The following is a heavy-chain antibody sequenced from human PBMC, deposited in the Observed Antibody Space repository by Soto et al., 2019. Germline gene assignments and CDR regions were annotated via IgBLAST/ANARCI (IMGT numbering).Heavy chain of an antibody. D-gene: IGHD6-13*01. V-gene: IGHV4-31*03. CDR1: GGSISSGGYY. CDR2: IYYSGST. Sequence: PSETLSLTCTVSGGSISSGGYYWSWIRQHPGKGPEWIGYIYYSGSTYYNPSLKSRVTISVDTSKNQFSLKLSSVTAADTAVYYCARRIAAAPYYFDYWGQGTLVTISS. J-gene: IGHJ4*02. CDR3: ARRIAAAPYYFDY.